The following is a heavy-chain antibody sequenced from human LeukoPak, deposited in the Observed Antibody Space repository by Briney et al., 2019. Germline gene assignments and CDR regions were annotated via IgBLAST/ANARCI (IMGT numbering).Heavy chain of an antibody. CDR3: AKDRSVGATGGLDY. V-gene: IGHV3-53*01. CDR1: GFTVSSNY. CDR2: IYSGGST. Sequence: GGSLRLSCAASGFTVSSNYMSWVRQAPGKGLEWVSVIYSGGSTYYADSVKGRFTISRDNSKNTLYLQMNSLRAEDTAVYYCAKDRSVGATGGLDYWGQGTLVTVSS. J-gene: IGHJ4*02. D-gene: IGHD1-26*01.